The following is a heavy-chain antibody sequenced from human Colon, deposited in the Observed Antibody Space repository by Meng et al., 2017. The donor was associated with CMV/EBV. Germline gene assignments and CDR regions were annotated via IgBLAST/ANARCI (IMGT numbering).Heavy chain of an antibody. CDR1: GFIVSDNL. V-gene: IGHV3-53*01. D-gene: IGHD4/OR15-4a*01. Sequence: GESLKISCAVSGFIVSDNLVNWVRQAPGKGLEWVSTIYGDGITAYADSVKGRFTVSRDTSKNTVYLQMNSLRAEDTAVYYCYGAGGNSYWGQGTVVTVSS. CDR2: IYGDGIT. CDR3: YGAGGNSY. J-gene: IGHJ4*02.